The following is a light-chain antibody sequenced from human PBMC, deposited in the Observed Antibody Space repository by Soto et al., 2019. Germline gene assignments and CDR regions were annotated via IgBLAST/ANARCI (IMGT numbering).Light chain of an antibody. CDR1: QTVDTY. CDR2: DVS. Sequence: EIVLTQSPATLSLSPGERATLSCRASQTVDTYLAWYQQKPGQSPILLIYDVSDRATGIPARFSGSGSGTNVTPTISSLEPEDVAVYYCQHRRAWPVTFGGGTRVEIK. V-gene: IGKV3-11*01. CDR3: QHRRAWPVT. J-gene: IGKJ4*01.